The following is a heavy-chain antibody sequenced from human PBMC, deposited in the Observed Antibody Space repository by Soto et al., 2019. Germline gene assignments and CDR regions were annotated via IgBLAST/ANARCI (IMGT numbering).Heavy chain of an antibody. CDR3: ARVAGSSSYFDY. D-gene: IGHD6-6*01. Sequence: GGSLRLSCAASGFTFSSYWMHWVRQAPGKGLVWVSRINSDGSSTSYADSVKGRFTISRDNAKNTLYLQMNSLRAEDTAVYYCARVAGSSSYFDYWGQGTLVTVSS. CDR1: GFTFSSYW. CDR2: INSDGSST. J-gene: IGHJ4*02. V-gene: IGHV3-74*01.